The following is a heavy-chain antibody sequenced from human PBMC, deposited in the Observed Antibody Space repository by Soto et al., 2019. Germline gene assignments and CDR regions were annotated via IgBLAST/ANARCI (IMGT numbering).Heavy chain of an antibody. V-gene: IGHV2-26*01. CDR3: ARMDGDYNYYGLDV. CDR1: GFSLTNGRMG. D-gene: IGHD4-17*01. CDR2: FFSDAGR. Sequence: ESGPTLVNPTETLTLTCSVSGFSLTNGRMGVSWIRQPPGKALEWLAHFFSDAGRSYSTSMQSRLNMYKDSSGSQVVLTMTNMAPADTATYFCARMDGDYNYYGLDVWGHGIAVTVSS. J-gene: IGHJ6*02.